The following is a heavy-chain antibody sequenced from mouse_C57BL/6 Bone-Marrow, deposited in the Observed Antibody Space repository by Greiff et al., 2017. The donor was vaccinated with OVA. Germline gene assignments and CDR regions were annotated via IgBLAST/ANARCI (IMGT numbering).Heavy chain of an antibody. CDR3: ARVWDGPYWYFDV. CDR2: IDPSDSYT. Sequence: VQLQQPGAELVMPGASVKLSCKASGYTFTSYWMHWVKQRPGQGLEWIGEIDPSDSYTNYNQKFKGKSTLTVDKSSSTSYMQLSSLTSEDSAVYYCARVWDGPYWYFDVWGTGTTVTVSS. CDR1: GYTFTSYW. J-gene: IGHJ1*03. V-gene: IGHV1-69*01. D-gene: IGHD4-1*01.